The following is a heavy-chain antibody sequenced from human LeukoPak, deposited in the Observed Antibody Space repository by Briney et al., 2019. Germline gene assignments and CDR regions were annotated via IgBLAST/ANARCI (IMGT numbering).Heavy chain of an antibody. Sequence: SVKVSCKASGGTFISYAISWVRQAPGQGLEWMGGIIPIFGTANYAQKFQGRVTITADESTSTAYMELSSLRSEDTAVYYCARSSSGYSHRYYYYYYGMDVWGQGITVTVSS. J-gene: IGHJ6*02. CDR3: ARSSSGYSHRYYYYYYGMDV. CDR1: GGTFISYA. D-gene: IGHD5-18*01. V-gene: IGHV1-69*13. CDR2: IIPIFGTA.